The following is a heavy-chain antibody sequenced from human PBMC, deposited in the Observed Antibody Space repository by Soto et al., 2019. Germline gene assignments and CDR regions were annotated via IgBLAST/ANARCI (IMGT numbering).Heavy chain of an antibody. CDR3: ARDQGGYYGSGSYLVGYYYYGMDV. CDR1: GGSISSGGYY. Sequence: PSETLSLTCTVSGGSISSGGYYWSWIRQHPGKGREWIGYIYYSGSTYYNPSLKSRVTISVDTSKNQFSLKLSSVTAADTAVYYCARDQGGYYGSGSYLVGYYYYGMDVWGQGTTVTVSS. J-gene: IGHJ6*02. D-gene: IGHD3-10*01. V-gene: IGHV4-31*03. CDR2: IYYSGST.